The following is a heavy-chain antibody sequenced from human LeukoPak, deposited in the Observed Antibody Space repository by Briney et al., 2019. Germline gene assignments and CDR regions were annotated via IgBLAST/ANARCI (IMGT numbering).Heavy chain of an antibody. V-gene: IGHV3-30-3*01. CDR2: ISYDGSNK. Sequence: QPGRSLRLSCAAPGFTLSSYAMHWVRQAPGKGLEWVAVISYDGSNKYYADSVKGRFTISRDNSKNTLYLQMNSLRAEDTAVYYCARVREDDYEGFDYWGQGTLVTVSS. CDR1: GFTLSSYA. D-gene: IGHD4-17*01. J-gene: IGHJ4*02. CDR3: ARVREDDYEGFDY.